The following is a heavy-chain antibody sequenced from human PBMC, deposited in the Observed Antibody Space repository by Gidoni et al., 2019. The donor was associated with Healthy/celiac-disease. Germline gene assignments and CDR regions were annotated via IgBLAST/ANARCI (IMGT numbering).Heavy chain of an antibody. CDR2: INHSGST. J-gene: IGHJ4*02. CDR3: ATIDYYDSSGSH. Sequence: QVQLQQWGAGLLKPSDTLSLTCAVYGGSFSGYYWSWIRQPPGKGLEWIGEINHSGSTNYNPSLKSRVTISVDTSKNQFSLKLSSVTAADTDVYYCATIDYYDSSGSHWGQGTLVTVSS. CDR1: GGSFSGYY. V-gene: IGHV4-34*01. D-gene: IGHD3-22*01.